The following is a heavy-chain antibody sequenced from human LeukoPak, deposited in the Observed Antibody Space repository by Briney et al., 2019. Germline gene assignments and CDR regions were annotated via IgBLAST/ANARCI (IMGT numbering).Heavy chain of an antibody. CDR1: GGTFSSYA. CDR2: IIPILGIA. J-gene: IGHJ4*02. D-gene: IGHD3-10*01. V-gene: IGHV1-69*04. CDR3: ARLTYYYGSGSYTFDY. Sequence: GASVKVSCKASGGTFSSYAISWVRQAPGQGLEWMGRIIPILGIANYAQKFQGRVTITADKSTSTAYMELSSLRSEDTAVYYCARLTYYYGSGSYTFDYWGQGTLVTVSS.